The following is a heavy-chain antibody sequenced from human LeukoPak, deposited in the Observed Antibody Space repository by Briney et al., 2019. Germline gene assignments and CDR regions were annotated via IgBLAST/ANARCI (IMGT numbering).Heavy chain of an antibody. J-gene: IGHJ6*03. Sequence: SDTLSLTGTVSGGSIRSYYWSWIRQPPGKGLEWIGDFYYRGTTNYNPSLKSRLTISVDTSKNQCSLKLSSVTAADTAVYYCARTTDSVNMDVWGKGTTVTISS. CDR3: ARTTDSVNMDV. CDR2: FYYRGTT. CDR1: GGSIRSYY. V-gene: IGHV4-59*12. D-gene: IGHD4-17*01.